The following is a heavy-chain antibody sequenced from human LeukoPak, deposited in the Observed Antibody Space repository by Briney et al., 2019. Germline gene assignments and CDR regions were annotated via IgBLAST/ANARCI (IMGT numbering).Heavy chain of an antibody. V-gene: IGHV1-18*01. Sequence: ASVKVSCKASGYTFTNYGISWVRQAPGQGLEWMGWISAYNGHTNYAQKLQGRVTMTRDTSISTAYMELSRLGSDDTAVYYCARGGVRSSSPPDYWGQGTLVTVSS. D-gene: IGHD6-6*01. J-gene: IGHJ4*02. CDR1: GYTFTNYG. CDR3: ARGGVRSSSPPDY. CDR2: ISAYNGHT.